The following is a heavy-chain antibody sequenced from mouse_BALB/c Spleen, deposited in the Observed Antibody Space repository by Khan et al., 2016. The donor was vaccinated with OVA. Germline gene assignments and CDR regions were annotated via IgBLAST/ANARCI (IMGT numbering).Heavy chain of an antibody. Sequence: EVELVESGGDLVKPGGSLKLSCAASGFTFSTYGMSWVRQPPDKRLEWVATVSTGGGYTYYPASVKGRFTISRDNAKNTLYLQMSGLNSEDTAMFYCTRLAYYYDSEGFAYWGQGTLVTVSA. D-gene: IGHD1-1*01. CDR3: TRLAYYYDSEGFAY. CDR1: GFTFSTYG. J-gene: IGHJ3*01. V-gene: IGHV5-6*01. CDR2: VSTGGGYT.